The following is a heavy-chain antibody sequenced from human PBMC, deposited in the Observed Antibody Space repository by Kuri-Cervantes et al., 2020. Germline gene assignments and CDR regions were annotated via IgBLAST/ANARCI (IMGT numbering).Heavy chain of an antibody. J-gene: IGHJ4*02. CDR3: ARVKISGSYQRGYYFDY. CDR1: GGSISSSSYY. CDR2: IYYSGST. Sequence: SETLSLTCAVSGGSISSSSYYWGWIRQPPGKGLEWIGNIYYSGSTYYNPSLKSRVTISVDTSKNQFSLKLSSVTAADTAVYYCARVKISGSYQRGYYFDYWGQGTLVTVSS. D-gene: IGHD1-26*01. V-gene: IGHV4-39*01.